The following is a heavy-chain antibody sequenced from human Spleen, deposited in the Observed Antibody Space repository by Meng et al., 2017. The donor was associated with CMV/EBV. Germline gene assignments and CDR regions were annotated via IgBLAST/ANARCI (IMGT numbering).Heavy chain of an antibody. CDR2: IYYSGST. D-gene: IGHD3-3*01. Sequence: SETLSLTCTVSGGFISSYYWSWIRQPPGKGLEWIGNIYYSGSTNYNPSLRSRVTISVDTSKNQFSLKLSSVTAADTAVYYCARDQLRFRYGMDVWGQGTTVTVSS. J-gene: IGHJ6*02. V-gene: IGHV4-59*01. CDR3: ARDQLRFRYGMDV. CDR1: GGFISSYY.